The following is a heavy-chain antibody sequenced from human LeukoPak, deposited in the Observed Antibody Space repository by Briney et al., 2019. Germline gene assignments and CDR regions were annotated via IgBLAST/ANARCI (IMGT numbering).Heavy chain of an antibody. V-gene: IGHV3-23*01. CDR3: AKDEYGDYEDSLDAFDI. J-gene: IGHJ3*02. CDR2: ISGSGGST. Sequence: PGGSLRLSCAASGFTFSSYAMSWVRQAPGKGLEWVSAISGSGGSTYYADSVKGRFTISRDNSKNTLYLQMNSLRAEDTAVYYCAKDEYGDYEDSLDAFDIWGQGTMVTVSS. CDR1: GFTFSSYA. D-gene: IGHD4-17*01.